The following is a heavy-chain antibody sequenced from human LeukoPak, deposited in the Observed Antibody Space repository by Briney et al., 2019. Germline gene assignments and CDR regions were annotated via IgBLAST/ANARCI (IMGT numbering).Heavy chain of an antibody. CDR2: ISSSSSTI. V-gene: IGHV3-48*04. D-gene: IGHD3-16*01. J-gene: IGHJ4*02. CDR3: ARGPVYDYVWGSYEDY. CDR1: GFTFSSYW. Sequence: GGSLRLSCAASGFTFSSYWMHWVRQAPGKGLEWVSYISSSSSTIYYADSVKGRFTISRDNAKNSLYLQMNSLRAEDTAVYYCARGPVYDYVWGSYEDYWGQGTLVTVSS.